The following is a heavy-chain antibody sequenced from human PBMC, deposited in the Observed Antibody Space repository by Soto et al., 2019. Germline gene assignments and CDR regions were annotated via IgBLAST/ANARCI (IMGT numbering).Heavy chain of an antibody. CDR2: ISTYKGNT. J-gene: IGHJ6*02. Sequence: GASVKVSCKTSGYTFTSYGISWVRQAPGQGLEWMGWISTYKGNTKYSQKFQGRVTITRDTSASTAYMELSSLRSEDTAVYYCAREEVDTAMAPYYYYYGMDVWGQGTTVTVSS. CDR1: GYTFTSYG. V-gene: IGHV1-18*01. CDR3: AREEVDTAMAPYYYYYGMDV. D-gene: IGHD5-18*01.